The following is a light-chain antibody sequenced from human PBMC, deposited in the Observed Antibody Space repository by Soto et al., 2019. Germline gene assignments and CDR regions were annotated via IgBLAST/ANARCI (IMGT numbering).Light chain of an antibody. Sequence: QSALTQPASVSGSPGQSITISCAGTSSDVGSYDLVSWYQQHPGNAPKLMIYEVSKRPSGVSNRFSGSKSGNTASLTVSGLQAEDEADYYCCSYAGSSVSWVFGGGTKLTVL. J-gene: IGLJ3*02. V-gene: IGLV2-23*02. CDR1: SSDVGSYDL. CDR2: EVS. CDR3: CSYAGSSVSWV.